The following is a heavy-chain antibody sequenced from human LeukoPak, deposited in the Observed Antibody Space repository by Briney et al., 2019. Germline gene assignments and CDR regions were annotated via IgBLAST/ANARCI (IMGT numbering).Heavy chain of an antibody. D-gene: IGHD3-3*01. Sequence: SVKVSCKASGDTFGAFSFNWVRQAPSEGLEWLGGLTPLAGTPNYAQKFQGRLTISADKSTSTVYMELSRLTSEDTAVYFCAKFWSGYYTDWGQGTLVSVSS. J-gene: IGHJ4*02. CDR1: GDTFGAFS. V-gene: IGHV1-69*06. CDR3: AKFWSGYYTD. CDR2: LTPLAGTP.